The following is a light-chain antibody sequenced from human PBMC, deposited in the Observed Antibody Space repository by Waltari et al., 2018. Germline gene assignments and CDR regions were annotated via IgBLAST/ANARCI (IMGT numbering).Light chain of an antibody. CDR2: GVT. J-gene: IGLJ1*01. Sequence: QSALTQPRSVSGSPGQSVTISCTGTSSDVGGYYYVSWYQQQSSKAPKLIIFGVTERPSGVTDRFSGSKSGNTASLTISGLQSEDEADYYCCSYAGSYTEVFGTGTTVTVL. CDR1: SSDVGGYYY. V-gene: IGLV2-11*01. CDR3: CSYAGSYTEV.